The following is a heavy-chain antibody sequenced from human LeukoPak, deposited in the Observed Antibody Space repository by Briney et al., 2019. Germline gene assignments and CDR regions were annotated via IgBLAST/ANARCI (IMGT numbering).Heavy chain of an antibody. Sequence: SGGSLRLSCAASGFTCSSYSMNWVRQAPGKGLEWVSSISSSSSYIYYADSVKGRFTISRDNSKNTLYLQMNSLRAEDTAVYYCARAPYSSSYYYDYWGQGTLVTVSS. CDR2: ISSSSSYI. V-gene: IGHV3-21*01. D-gene: IGHD6-13*01. J-gene: IGHJ4*02. CDR3: ARAPYSSSYYYDY. CDR1: GFTCSSYS.